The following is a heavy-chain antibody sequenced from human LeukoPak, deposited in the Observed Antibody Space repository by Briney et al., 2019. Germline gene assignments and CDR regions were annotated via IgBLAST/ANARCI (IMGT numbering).Heavy chain of an antibody. Sequence: GRSLRLSCAASGFTFDDYAMHWVRRAPGKGLGWVSGISWNSGSIGYADSVKGRFTISRDNAKNSLYLQMNSLRAEDTALYYCAKDISGYFSNWGRGTLVTVSS. V-gene: IGHV3-9*01. D-gene: IGHD3-22*01. CDR3: AKDISGYFSN. J-gene: IGHJ4*02. CDR2: ISWNSGSI. CDR1: GFTFDDYA.